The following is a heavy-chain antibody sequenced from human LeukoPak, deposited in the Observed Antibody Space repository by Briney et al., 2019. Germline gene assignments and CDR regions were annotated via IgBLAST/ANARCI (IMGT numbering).Heavy chain of an antibody. CDR1: GGTFSSYA. CDR2: IIPIFGTA. D-gene: IGHD5-24*01. Sequence: ASVKVSCKASGGTFSSYAISWVRQAPGQGLEWIGGIIPIFGTANYAQKFQGRVTITTDESTSTAYMELSSLRSEDTAVYYCARGWLQGLGYYFDYWGQGTLVTVSS. CDR3: ARGWLQGLGYYFDY. J-gene: IGHJ4*02. V-gene: IGHV1-69*05.